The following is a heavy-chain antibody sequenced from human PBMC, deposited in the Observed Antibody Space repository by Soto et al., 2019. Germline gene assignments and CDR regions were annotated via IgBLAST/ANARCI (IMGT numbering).Heavy chain of an antibody. CDR3: ASVRGGYYYAMDV. Sequence: SKTLSLTCVVSGASISSSNWWSWVRQPPGKGLEWIGEIYHSGSTNYNPSLKSRVTISVDKSKNQFSLKLSSVTAADTAVYYCASVRGGYYYAMDVWGQGTTVT. V-gene: IGHV4-4*02. D-gene: IGHD3-10*02. CDR2: IYHSGST. J-gene: IGHJ6*02. CDR1: GASISSSNW.